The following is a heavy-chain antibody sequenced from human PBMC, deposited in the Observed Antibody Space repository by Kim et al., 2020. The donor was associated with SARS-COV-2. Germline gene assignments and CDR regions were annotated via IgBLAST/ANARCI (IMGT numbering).Heavy chain of an antibody. CDR3: AKEGDCSSTSCYDTWFYYYYYYMDV. CDR2: ISGSGGST. CDR1: GFTFSSYA. Sequence: GGSLRLSCAASGFTFSSYAMSWVRQAPGKGLEWVSAISGSGGSTYYADSVKGRFTISRDNSKNTLYLQMNSLRAEDTAVYYCAKEGDCSSTSCYDTWFYYYYYYMDVWGKGTTVTVSS. D-gene: IGHD2-2*01. J-gene: IGHJ6*03. V-gene: IGHV3-23*01.